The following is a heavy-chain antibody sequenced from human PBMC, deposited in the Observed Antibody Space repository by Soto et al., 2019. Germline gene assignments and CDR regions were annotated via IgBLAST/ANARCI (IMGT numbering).Heavy chain of an antibody. CDR1: GDSISRGGFY. D-gene: IGHD1-26*01. J-gene: IGHJ6*02. V-gene: IGHV4-31*03. CDR2: IYCSGST. Sequence: QVQLQESGPGLVKPSQTLSLTCTVSGDSISRGGFYWSWIRQHPVKGLEWIGYIYCSGSTDYNPSLKSRVTISVDTSKNQFSLKLSSVTAADTAVYYCARASVGATGLYYYYYGMDVWGQGTTVTVSS. CDR3: ARASVGATGLYYYYYGMDV.